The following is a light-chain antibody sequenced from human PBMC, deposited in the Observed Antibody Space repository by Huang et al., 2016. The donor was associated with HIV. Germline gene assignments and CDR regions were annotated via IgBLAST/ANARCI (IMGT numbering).Light chain of an antibody. CDR2: GAS. CDR3: QQYNDWPPYT. CDR1: HRVTTN. J-gene: IGKJ2*01. Sequence: EIVMTQSPATLSVSPGERATLSCRASHRVTTNLAWYQQKPGQAPRRLIYGASTRATGVPARFSGSGSGTEFTLTISSLQSEDFAVYYCQQYNDWPPYTFGQGTKLEIK. V-gene: IGKV3-15*01.